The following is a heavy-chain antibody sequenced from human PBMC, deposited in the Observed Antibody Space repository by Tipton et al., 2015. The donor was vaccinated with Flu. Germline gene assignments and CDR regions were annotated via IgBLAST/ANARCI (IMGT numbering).Heavy chain of an antibody. CDR3: ASGAVAANYYYGTDV. Sequence: TLSLTCAVYGGSFSGYYWSWIRQPPGKGLEWIGEINHSGSTNYNPSLKSRVTISVDTSKNQFSLKLSSVTAADTAVYYCASGAVAANYYYGTDVWGQGTTVTVSS. CDR1: GGSFSGYY. CDR2: INHSGST. D-gene: IGHD6-19*01. J-gene: IGHJ6*02. V-gene: IGHV4-34*01.